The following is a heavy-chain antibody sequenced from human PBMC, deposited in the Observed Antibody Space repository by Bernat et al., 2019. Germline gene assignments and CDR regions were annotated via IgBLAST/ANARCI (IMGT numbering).Heavy chain of an antibody. D-gene: IGHD6-19*01. CDR2: IYYSGST. CDR1: GGSISSYY. Sequence: QVQLQESGPGLVKPSETLSLTCTVSGGSISSYYWSWIRQPPGKGLEWIGYIYYSGSTNYNPSLKSRVTISVDTSKNQFSLKLSSVTAADTAVYYCARGGEQWLVDDYWGQGTLVTVSS. V-gene: IGHV4-59*01. CDR3: ARGGEQWLVDDY. J-gene: IGHJ4*02.